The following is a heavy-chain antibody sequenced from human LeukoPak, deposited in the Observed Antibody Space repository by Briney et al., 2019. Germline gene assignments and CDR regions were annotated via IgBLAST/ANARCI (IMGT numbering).Heavy chain of an antibody. Sequence: SVKVSCKASGGTFSSYAISWVRQAPGQGLEWMGGIIPIFGTANYAQKFQGRVTITTDESTSTAYMELSSLRSEDTAVYYCAPYQSGSGSFDYWGQGTLVTVSS. V-gene: IGHV1-69*05. CDR2: IIPIFGTA. CDR3: APYQSGSGSFDY. J-gene: IGHJ4*02. D-gene: IGHD3-3*01. CDR1: GGTFSSYA.